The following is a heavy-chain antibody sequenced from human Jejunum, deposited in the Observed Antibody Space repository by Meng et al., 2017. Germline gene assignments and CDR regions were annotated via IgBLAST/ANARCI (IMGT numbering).Heavy chain of an antibody. V-gene: IGHV4-4*02. J-gene: IGHJ4*02. D-gene: IGHD6-19*01. CDR1: GGSISSTNW. CDR3: ARRGGAYSTGHFPHFDD. Sequence: QVQLQESGPVLVKPSGTLSLTCAVPGGSISSTNWWSWVRQPPGKGPEWIGDVFHTGSSNYSPSLRSRVTISVDKSKNQFSLNLSSVTAADTAVYFCARRGGAYSTGHFPHFDDWGQGTLVTVSS. CDR2: VFHTGSS.